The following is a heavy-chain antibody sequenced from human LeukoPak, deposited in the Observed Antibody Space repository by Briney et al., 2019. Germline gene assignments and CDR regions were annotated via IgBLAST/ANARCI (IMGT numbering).Heavy chain of an antibody. CDR3: AKGLTVTTSGLDY. J-gene: IGHJ4*02. CDR1: GFTVSNYG. CDR2: IWYDGSNK. Sequence: GGSLRLSCAASGFTVSNYGMHWVRQAPGKGLEWVAVIWYDGSNKYYADSVKGRFTISRDNSKNTLYVQMNSLRAEDTAVYYCAKGLTVTTSGLDYWGQGTLATASS. V-gene: IGHV3-33*06. D-gene: IGHD4-17*01.